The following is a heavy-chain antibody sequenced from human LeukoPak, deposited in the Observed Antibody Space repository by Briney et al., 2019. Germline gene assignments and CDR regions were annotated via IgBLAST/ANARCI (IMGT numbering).Heavy chain of an antibody. D-gene: IGHD6-19*01. CDR2: IFASGSTT. Sequence: GGSLRLSCAASGFTFSGYAMNWVRQAPGKGLEWVSLIFASGSTTKYADSVKGRFAISRDNSKNTLYLQMNSLRAEDTAVYYCARGGWLGKPQRVDYWGQGTLITVSS. CDR1: GFTFSGYA. CDR3: ARGGWLGKPQRVDY. V-gene: IGHV3-23*05. J-gene: IGHJ4*02.